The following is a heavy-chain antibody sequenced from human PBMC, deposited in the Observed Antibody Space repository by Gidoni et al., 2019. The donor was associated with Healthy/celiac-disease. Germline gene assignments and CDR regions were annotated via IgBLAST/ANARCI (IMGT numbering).Heavy chain of an antibody. CDR1: GFTFSSYG. Sequence: QVQLVESGGGVVQPGRSLRLSCAASGFTFSSYGMHWVRQAPGKGLEWVAVIWYDGSNKYYADSVKGRFTISRDNSKNTLYLQMNSLRAEDTAVYYCARDGPGGSSWPRFDYWGQGTLVTVSS. D-gene: IGHD6-13*01. CDR2: IWYDGSNK. V-gene: IGHV3-33*01. J-gene: IGHJ4*02. CDR3: ARDGPGGSSWPRFDY.